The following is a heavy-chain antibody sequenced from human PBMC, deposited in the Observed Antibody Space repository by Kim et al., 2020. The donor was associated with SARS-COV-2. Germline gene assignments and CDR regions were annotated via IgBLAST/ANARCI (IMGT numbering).Heavy chain of an antibody. D-gene: IGHD1-26*01. Sequence: YSQKCQGRVTITRDESAGTAYVELSSLRSEDTAVYYCARDLVGATTLFDYWGQGTLVTVSS. CDR3: ARDLVGATTLFDY. V-gene: IGHV1-3*01. J-gene: IGHJ4*02.